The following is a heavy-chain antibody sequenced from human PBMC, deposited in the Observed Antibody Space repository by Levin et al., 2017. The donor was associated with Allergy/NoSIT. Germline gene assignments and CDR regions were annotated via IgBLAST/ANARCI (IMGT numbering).Heavy chain of an antibody. D-gene: IGHD3-10*01. CDR3: AHRKSGSFFKY. J-gene: IGHJ4*02. CDR2: IYWDNDK. Sequence: SGPTLVKPTQTLTLTCTVSGFSLRSSEVAVAWIRQPPGKALEWLTLIYWDNDKRYSPSLKSRLTITRDTSKNEVVLTMTNVDPVDTATYYCAHRKSGSFFKYWGQGILVTVSS. CDR1: GFSLRSSEVA. V-gene: IGHV2-5*02.